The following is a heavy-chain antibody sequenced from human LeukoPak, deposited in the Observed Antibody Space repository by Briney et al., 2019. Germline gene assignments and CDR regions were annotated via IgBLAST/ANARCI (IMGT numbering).Heavy chain of an antibody. J-gene: IGHJ5*02. D-gene: IGHD6-13*01. CDR2: ISYDGSNK. Sequence: PGGSLRLSCAASGFTFSSYAMHWVRQAPSQGREGVAVISYDGSNKYYTDSVKGRFTISRDNPKNTVYLQMNSLSAEDTAVYYCARAIAAAPNWFDPWAQGTLVTVSS. CDR3: ARAIAAAPNWFDP. V-gene: IGHV3-30*04. CDR1: GFTFSSYA.